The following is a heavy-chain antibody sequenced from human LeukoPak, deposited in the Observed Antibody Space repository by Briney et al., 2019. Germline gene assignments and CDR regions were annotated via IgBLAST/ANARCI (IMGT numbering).Heavy chain of an antibody. CDR3: ARAYLPPNYGVRGGDAFDI. J-gene: IGHJ3*02. CDR2: INPNSGGT. CDR1: GYTFTGYY. V-gene: IGHV1-2*02. D-gene: IGHD4-17*01. Sequence: ASVKVSCKASGYTFTGYYMHWVRQAPGQGLEWMGWINPNSGGTNYAQKFQGRVTMTRDTSISTAYMELSRLRSDDTAVYYCARAYLPPNYGVRGGDAFDIWGQGTMVTVSS.